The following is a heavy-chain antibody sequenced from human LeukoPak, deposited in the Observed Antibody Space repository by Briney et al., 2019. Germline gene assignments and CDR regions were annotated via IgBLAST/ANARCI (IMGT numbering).Heavy chain of an antibody. CDR3: ARGSYCSSTTCGNFDY. J-gene: IGHJ4*02. V-gene: IGHV3-74*01. D-gene: IGHD2-2*01. CDR1: GFTFSSYW. CDR2: IDSDGSST. Sequence: PGGSLRLSCAASGFTFSSYWMHCVRQAPGKGRVCVSRIDSDGSSTSYADSVKGRFTISRDNAKNTLYLQMNSLSAEDTAVYYCARGSYCSSTTCGNFDYWGQGTLVTVSS.